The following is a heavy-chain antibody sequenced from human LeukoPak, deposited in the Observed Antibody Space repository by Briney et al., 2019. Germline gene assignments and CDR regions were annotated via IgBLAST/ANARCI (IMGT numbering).Heavy chain of an antibody. CDR1: GYTFTSYY. Sequence: GASVKVSCKASGYTFTSYYMHWVRQAPGQGLEWMGIINPSGGSTSYAQKFQGRVTMTEDTSTDTAYMELSSLRSEDTAVYYCATPLSGSYRDWYFDLWGRGTLVTVSS. D-gene: IGHD1-26*01. CDR3: ATPLSGSYRDWYFDL. V-gene: IGHV1-46*01. CDR2: INPSGGST. J-gene: IGHJ2*01.